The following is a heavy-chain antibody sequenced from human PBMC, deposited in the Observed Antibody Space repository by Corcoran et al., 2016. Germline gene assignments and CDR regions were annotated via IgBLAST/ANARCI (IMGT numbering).Heavy chain of an antibody. Sequence: QMQLVESGGGVVQPGRSLRLSCAASGFNFNSYGMHWVRQAPGKGLEWVAIIWYDGNKQYYADSVKGRFTISRDNSRNTVHLQMNSLRDEDTAVYLWAREGAPGGPSHPHYGRDVWGQGTAVTVSS. V-gene: IGHV3-33*01. CDR1: GFNFNSYG. CDR3: AREGAPGGPSHPHYGRDV. J-gene: IGHJ6*02. CDR2: IWYDGNKQ. D-gene: IGHD3-16*01.